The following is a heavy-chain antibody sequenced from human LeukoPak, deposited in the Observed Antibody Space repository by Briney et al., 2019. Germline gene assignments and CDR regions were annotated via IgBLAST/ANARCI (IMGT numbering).Heavy chain of an antibody. D-gene: IGHD5-18*01. V-gene: IGHV4-34*01. CDR3: ARRGYSYLVNYMDV. CDR2: INHSGST. J-gene: IGHJ6*03. CDR1: GGSFSGYY. Sequence: SETLSLTCAVYGGSFSGYYWSWIRQPPGKGLEWIGEINHSGSTNYNPSLKSRVTISVDTSKNQFSLKLSSVTAADTAVYYCARRGYSYLVNYMDVWGKGTTVTISS.